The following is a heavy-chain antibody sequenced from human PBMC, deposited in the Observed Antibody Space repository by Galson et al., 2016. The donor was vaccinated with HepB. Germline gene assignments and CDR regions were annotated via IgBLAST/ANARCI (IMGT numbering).Heavy chain of an antibody. J-gene: IGHJ4*02. V-gene: IGHV4-39*01. CDR3: ARHRGGGQLRSYFVS. CDR1: GDSVTDNRYY. D-gene: IGHD2-15*01. CDR2: LFHGGTT. Sequence: SETLSLTCTVSGDSVTDNRYYWAWIRQAPGNQLEWIASLFHGGTTFHNPSLGGRVAVSLDASKNQFSLRLTSLTASDTAFYYCARHRGGGQLRSYFVSWGQGSLVTVSS.